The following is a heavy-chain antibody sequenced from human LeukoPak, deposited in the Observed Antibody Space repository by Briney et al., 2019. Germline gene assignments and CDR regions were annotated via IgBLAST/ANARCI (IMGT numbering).Heavy chain of an antibody. Sequence: GSLRLSCAASGFTFSNAWMSWVRQPPGKGLEWIGYIYYSGTTNYNPSLKSRLTISVDASKNQFSLKLSSVTATDTAVYYCASLTTVTQGYFDSWGQGTLVTVSS. J-gene: IGHJ4*02. CDR3: ASLTTVTQGYFDS. CDR2: IYYSGTT. CDR1: GFTFSNAW. V-gene: IGHV4-59*08. D-gene: IGHD4-17*01.